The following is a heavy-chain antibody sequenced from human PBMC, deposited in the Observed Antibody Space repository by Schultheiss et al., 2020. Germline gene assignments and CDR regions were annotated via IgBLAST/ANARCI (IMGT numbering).Heavy chain of an antibody. V-gene: IGHV1-8*01. CDR2: MTPKSGNT. J-gene: IGHJ3*02. CDR3: ARPMGGTYHRDAFDM. Sequence: ASVKVSCKASGYRFTSYDIIWVRQAAGQGPEWMGWMTPKSGNTGYARKFQGRVSMTRDTSIGTAYMELSSLTSEDTALYYCARPMGGTYHRDAFDMWGQGTMGTV. CDR1: GYRFTSYD. D-gene: IGHD1-26*01.